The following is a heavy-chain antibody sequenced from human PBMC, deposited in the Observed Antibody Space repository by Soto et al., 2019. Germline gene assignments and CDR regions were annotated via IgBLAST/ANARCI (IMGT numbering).Heavy chain of an antibody. CDR2: ISYDGSNK. V-gene: IGHV3-30-3*01. D-gene: IGHD3-22*01. CDR3: ARDGAYYESSGYYYWSGFDY. J-gene: IGHJ4*02. CDR1: GFTFSSYA. Sequence: GGSLRLSCAASGFTFSSYAMHWVRQAPGKGLEWVSVISYDGSNKYYADSVKGRFTVSRDNSKNTLYLQMNSLRAEDTAVYYCARDGAYYESSGYYYWSGFDYWGQGTLVTVSS.